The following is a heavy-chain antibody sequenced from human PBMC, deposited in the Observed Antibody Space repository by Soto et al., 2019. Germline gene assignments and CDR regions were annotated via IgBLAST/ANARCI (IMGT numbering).Heavy chain of an antibody. Sequence: QVQLVESGGGVVQPGRSLRLSCAASGFTFSGSAMEWVRQAPGKGLEWVAVISSDGSNIYYADSVKGRFTISRDNSENTLYLHMNSLRAEDTAMYYCVTPQGATRAFDIWGQGTMVTVSS. V-gene: IGHV3-30-3*01. J-gene: IGHJ3*02. CDR3: VTPQGATRAFDI. CDR1: GFTFSGSA. CDR2: ISSDGSNI. D-gene: IGHD1-26*01.